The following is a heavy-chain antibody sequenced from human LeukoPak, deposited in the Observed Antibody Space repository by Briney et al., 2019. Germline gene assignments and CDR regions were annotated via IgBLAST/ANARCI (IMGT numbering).Heavy chain of an antibody. CDR3: ARDRAGAQSWVALDP. D-gene: IGHD3-10*01. J-gene: IGHJ5*02. Sequence: PGGSLRLSCAASGFTFSSYAMAWVRQAPGRGLEWVSLIYGDGTTFYTDSVKGRFTISRDNFKNTLYLQMSSLRPEDTALYYCARDRAGAQSWVALDPWGQRTLVTVSS. CDR2: IYGDGTT. CDR1: GFTFSSYA. V-gene: IGHV3-66*02.